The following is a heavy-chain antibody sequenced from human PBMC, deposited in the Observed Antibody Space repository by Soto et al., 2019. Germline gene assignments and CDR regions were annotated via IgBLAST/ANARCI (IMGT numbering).Heavy chain of an antibody. CDR3: ARDGEMATTLDY. CDR1: GGTFSSYT. J-gene: IGHJ4*02. Sequence: QVQLVQSGAEVKKPGSSVKVSCKASGGTFSSYTISWVRQAPGQGLEWMGRIIPILGIANYAQKFQGRVTITADKSTSTSYMELSSLRSEDTAVYYCARDGEMATTLDYWGQGTLVIVSS. V-gene: IGHV1-69*08. CDR2: IIPILGIA. D-gene: IGHD5-12*01.